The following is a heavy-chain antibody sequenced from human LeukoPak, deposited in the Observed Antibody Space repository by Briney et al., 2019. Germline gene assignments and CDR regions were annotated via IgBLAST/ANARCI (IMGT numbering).Heavy chain of an antibody. Sequence: AGGSLRLSCAASGFTVSSNYMSWVRQAPGKGLEWVSVIYSGGSTYYADSVKGRFTISRDNSKNTLYLQMNSLRAEDTAVYYCAREVRLSYYYYGMDVWGQGTTVTVSS. V-gene: IGHV3-66*01. D-gene: IGHD5-12*01. J-gene: IGHJ6*02. CDR2: IYSGGST. CDR1: GFTVSSNY. CDR3: AREVRLSYYYYGMDV.